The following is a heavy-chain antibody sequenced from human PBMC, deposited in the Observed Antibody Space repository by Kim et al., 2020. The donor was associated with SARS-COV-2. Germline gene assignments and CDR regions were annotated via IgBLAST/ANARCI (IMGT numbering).Heavy chain of an antibody. CDR1: GFTFSSYA. CDR2: ISGSGGST. D-gene: IGHD3-22*01. Sequence: GGSLRLSCAASGFTFSSYAMSWVRQAPGKGLEWVSAISGSGGSTYYADSVKGRFTISRDNSKTTLYLQMNSLRAEDTAVYYCASDSSGYYGDYWGQGTLVTASS. CDR3: ASDSSGYYGDY. J-gene: IGHJ4*02. V-gene: IGHV3-23*01.